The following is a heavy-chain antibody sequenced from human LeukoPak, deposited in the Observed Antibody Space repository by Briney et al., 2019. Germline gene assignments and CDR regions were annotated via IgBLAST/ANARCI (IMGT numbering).Heavy chain of an antibody. CDR3: ARNVGGYNYGYSLDY. CDR1: GGSISTYY. CDR2: IYTSGST. D-gene: IGHD5-18*01. J-gene: IGHJ4*02. V-gene: IGHV4-4*07. Sequence: PSETLSLTCTVSGGSISTYYCSWIRQPAGKGLEWIGRIYTSGSTSYNSSLKSRVTMSVDTSKNQFSLKLSSVTAADTAVYYRARNVGGYNYGYSLDYWGQGTLVSVSS.